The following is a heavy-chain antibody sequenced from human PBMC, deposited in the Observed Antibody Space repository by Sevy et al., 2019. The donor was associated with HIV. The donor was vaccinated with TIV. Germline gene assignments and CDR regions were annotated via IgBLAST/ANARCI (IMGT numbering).Heavy chain of an antibody. D-gene: IGHD6-19*01. CDR1: GFTVSSNY. CDR2: IYSGGST. J-gene: IGHJ6*02. V-gene: IGHV3-53*01. CDR3: AREGLSSSGWPYYYYGMDV. Sequence: GGSLRLSCAASGFTVSSNYMSWVRQAPGKGLEWVSVIYSGGSTYYAHSVKGRFTISRDNSKNTLYLQMNSLRAEDTAVYYCAREGLSSSGWPYYYYGMDVWGQGTTVTVSS.